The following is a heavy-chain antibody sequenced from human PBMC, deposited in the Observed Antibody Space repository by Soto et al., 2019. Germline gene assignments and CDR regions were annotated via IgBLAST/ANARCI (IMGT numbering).Heavy chain of an antibody. D-gene: IGHD1-26*01. Sequence: EVQLLESGGTLVQPGGSLRLSCAASGFTFSTSGMSWVRQAPGKGLEWVAGISADDGTTYYADSVKGRFPASRDRTENTLCLQMTSRRGEDTALYYRTRDSGWDSADWGQGTLVTVSS. CDR2: ISADDGTT. CDR1: GFTFSTSG. V-gene: IGHV3-23*01. CDR3: TRDSGWDSAD. J-gene: IGHJ4*02.